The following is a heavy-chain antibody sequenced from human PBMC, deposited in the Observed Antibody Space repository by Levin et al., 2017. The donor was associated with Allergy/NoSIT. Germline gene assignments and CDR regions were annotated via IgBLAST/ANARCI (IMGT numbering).Heavy chain of an antibody. CDR3: ARDRGDLRESPSLAWPEN. CDR1: GFTFSSYA. V-gene: IGHV3-30-3*01. CDR2: ISSDGGKK. Sequence: GGSLRLSCAASGFTFSSYAIHWVRQAPGKGLECITIISSDGGKKYYADSVKGRFTVSRDNSKTTLYLQMSSLRAEDTGVYYCARDRGDLRESPSLAWPENWGQGTLVTVSS. D-gene: IGHD2-21*02. J-gene: IGHJ4*02.